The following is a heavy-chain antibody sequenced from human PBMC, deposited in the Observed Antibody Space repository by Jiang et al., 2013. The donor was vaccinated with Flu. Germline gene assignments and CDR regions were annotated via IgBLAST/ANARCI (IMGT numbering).Heavy chain of an antibody. CDR3: ANRYDYGDYVPGAFDI. CDR2: ISYDGSNK. J-gene: IGHJ3*02. Sequence: VQLLESGGGVVQPGRSLRLSCAASGFTFSSYAMHWVRQAPGKGLEWVAVISYDGSNKYYADSVKGRFTISRDNSKNTLYLQMNSLRAEDTAVYYCANRYDYGDYVPGAFDIWGQGTMV. D-gene: IGHD4-17*01. V-gene: IGHV3-30-3*01. CDR1: GFTFSSYA.